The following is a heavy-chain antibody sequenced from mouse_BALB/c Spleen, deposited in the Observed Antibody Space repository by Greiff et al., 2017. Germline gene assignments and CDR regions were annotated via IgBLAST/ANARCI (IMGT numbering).Heavy chain of an antibody. Sequence: DVQLQESGPGLVKPSQSLSLTCSVTGYSITSGYYWNWIRQFPGNKLEWMGYISYDGSNNYNPSLKNRISITRDTSKNQFFLKLNSVTTEDTATYYCASGNYGSPFDYWGQGTTLTVSS. J-gene: IGHJ2*01. CDR3: ASGNYGSPFDY. CDR1: GYSITSGYY. V-gene: IGHV3-6*02. D-gene: IGHD1-1*01. CDR2: ISYDGSN.